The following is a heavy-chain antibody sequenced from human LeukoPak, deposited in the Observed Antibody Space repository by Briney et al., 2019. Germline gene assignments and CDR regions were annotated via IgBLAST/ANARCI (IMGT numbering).Heavy chain of an antibody. J-gene: IGHJ4*02. CDR1: GYTFTSYY. CDR2: INPNGGST. V-gene: IGHV1-46*01. D-gene: IGHD6-13*01. CDR3: ARGGIAAAGTVDY. Sequence: ASVKVSCKASGYTFTSYYMHWARQAPGQGLEWMGIINPNGGSTSYAQKFQGRVTMTRDTSTGTIYMELSSLRSEDTAVYYCARGGIAAAGTVDYWGQGTLVTVSS.